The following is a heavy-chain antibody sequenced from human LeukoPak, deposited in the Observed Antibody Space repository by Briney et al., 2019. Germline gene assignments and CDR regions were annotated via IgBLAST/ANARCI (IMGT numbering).Heavy chain of an antibody. D-gene: IGHD6-19*01. V-gene: IGHV5-51*01. Sequence: GESLKISCKGSGYSFTNYWIGWVRQMPGKGLEWMGIIYPGDSDTRYSPSSQGQVTISADKSITTAYLQWSSLKASDTAMYYCATRLGYSSGWYGFWGQGTLVTVSS. CDR1: GYSFTNYW. CDR2: IYPGDSDT. J-gene: IGHJ5*01. CDR3: ATRLGYSSGWYGF.